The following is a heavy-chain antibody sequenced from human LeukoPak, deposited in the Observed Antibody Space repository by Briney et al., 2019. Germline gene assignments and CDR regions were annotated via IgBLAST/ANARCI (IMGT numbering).Heavy chain of an antibody. J-gene: IGHJ5*02. Sequence: PSETLSLTCAVYGGSFSGYYWSWIRQPPGKGLEWMGEINHSGSTNYNPSLKSRVTISVDTSKNQFYLKLSSVTAADTAVYYCARRDPRYYGSGRNWFDPWGQGTLVTVSS. CDR3: ARRDPRYYGSGRNWFDP. CDR1: GGSFSGYY. D-gene: IGHD3-10*01. CDR2: INHSGST. V-gene: IGHV4-34*01.